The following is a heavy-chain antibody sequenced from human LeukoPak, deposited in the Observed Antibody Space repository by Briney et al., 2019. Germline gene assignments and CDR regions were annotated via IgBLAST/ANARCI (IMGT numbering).Heavy chain of an antibody. D-gene: IGHD3-22*01. CDR3: AREALEYYYDSSGYVDY. CDR1: GGSISSSNW. CDR2: IYHSGST. Sequence: SETLSLTCAVSGGSISSSNWWSWVRQPPGKGLEWIGEIYHSGSTNYNPSLKSRVTISVDKSKNQFSLKLSYVTAADTAVYYCAREALEYYYDSSGYVDYWGQGTLVTVSS. V-gene: IGHV4-4*02. J-gene: IGHJ4*02.